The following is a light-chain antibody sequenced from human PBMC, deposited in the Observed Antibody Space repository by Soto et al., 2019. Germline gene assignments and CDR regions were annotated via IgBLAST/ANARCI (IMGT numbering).Light chain of an antibody. CDR3: QQYGSVPLT. CDR2: GAS. V-gene: IGKV3-20*01. Sequence: EIVLTQSPGTLSLSPGERATLSCRASQSVSTSYLAWYQQKPGQAPRLLIYGASSRATGFPDRFSGSGSGADFTLTISRLEPEDFAVYYCQQYGSVPLTFGGGTKVEIK. CDR1: QSVSTSY. J-gene: IGKJ4*01.